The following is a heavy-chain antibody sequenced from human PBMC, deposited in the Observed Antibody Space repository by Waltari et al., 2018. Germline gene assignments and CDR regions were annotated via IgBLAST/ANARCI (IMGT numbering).Heavy chain of an antibody. J-gene: IGHJ4*02. CDR3: ARGPDDYIWGSYRPLDY. CDR2: IHYSGST. Sequence: QLQLQESGPGLVKPSETLSLTCTVSGGSISSSSYYWGWIRQPPGKGLEWIGSIHYSGSTYYNPSLKSRVTISVDTSKNQFSRKLSSVTAADTAVYYCARGPDDYIWGSYRPLDYWGQGTLVTVSS. D-gene: IGHD3-16*02. CDR1: GGSISSSSYY. V-gene: IGHV4-39*07.